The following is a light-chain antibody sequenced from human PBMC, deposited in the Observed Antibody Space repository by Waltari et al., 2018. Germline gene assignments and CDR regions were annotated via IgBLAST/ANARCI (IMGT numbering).Light chain of an antibody. V-gene: IGLV2-14*03. CDR3: SSYTNRDTHVI. Sequence: QSTLTQPASVSGSPGQSITISCTGTNSDVGGYNYVSWYQQLPGKAPKLMIYDVNKWPSGVSNLCSGSKSGNTASLTISGLQAEDEADYYCSSYTNRDTHVIFGGGTKLTVL. CDR2: DVN. J-gene: IGLJ2*01. CDR1: NSDVGGYNY.